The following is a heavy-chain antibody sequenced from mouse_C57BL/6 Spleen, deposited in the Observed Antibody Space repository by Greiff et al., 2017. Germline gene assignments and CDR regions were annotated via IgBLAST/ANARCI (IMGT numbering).Heavy chain of an antibody. V-gene: IGHV1-39*01. CDR1: GYSFTDYN. CDR2: INPNYGTT. J-gene: IGHJ4*01. Sequence: VHVKQSGPELVKPGASVKISCKASGYSFTDYNMNWVKQSNGKSLEWIGVINPNYGTTSYNQKFKGKATLTVDQSSSTAYMQLNSLTSEDSAVYYCARFYYYGSSYGYYAMDYWGQGTSVTVSA. D-gene: IGHD1-1*01. CDR3: ARFYYYGSSYGYYAMDY.